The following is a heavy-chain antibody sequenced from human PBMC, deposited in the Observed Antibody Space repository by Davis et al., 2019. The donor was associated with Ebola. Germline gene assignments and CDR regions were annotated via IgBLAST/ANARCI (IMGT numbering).Heavy chain of an antibody. Sequence: GESLKISCAASGFTFSTYSMSWVRQAPGKGLEWVSSISSDSDYIYYADSAKGRFTISRDNSKNTLYLQMNSLRAEDTAVYYCARKTAALYYYGMDVWGKGTTVTVSS. D-gene: IGHD1-14*01. CDR3: ARKTAALYYYGMDV. J-gene: IGHJ6*04. CDR1: GFTFSTYS. CDR2: ISSDSDYI. V-gene: IGHV3-21*01.